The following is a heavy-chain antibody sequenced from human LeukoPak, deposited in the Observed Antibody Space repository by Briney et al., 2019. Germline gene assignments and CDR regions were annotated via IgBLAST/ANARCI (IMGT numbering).Heavy chain of an antibody. Sequence: GASVKVPCKASGGTFTSYDFNWVRQATGQRPEWMGWMSPNSGDTGYAQKFQDRVTMTRNTSISTAYMELSSLRSDDTAVYYCARGPPNWGYDYWGPGTLVTVSS. CDR1: GGTFTSYD. CDR3: ARGPPNWGYDY. J-gene: IGHJ4*02. CDR2: MSPNSGDT. D-gene: IGHD7-27*01. V-gene: IGHV1-8*01.